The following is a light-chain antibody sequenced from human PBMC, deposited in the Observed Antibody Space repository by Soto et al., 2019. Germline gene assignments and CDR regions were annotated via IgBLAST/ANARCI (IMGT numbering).Light chain of an antibody. CDR2: DAS. V-gene: IGKV3-20*01. Sequence: EIVLTQSPGTLSLSPGERATLSCRASQSVSSNLAWYQQQPGQSPRLLIYDASSRATGIPARFSGSGSGTSFTLISSRLEHEDVAVYFCQQYGTSPTFGQGTKVEI. J-gene: IGKJ1*01. CDR1: QSVSSN. CDR3: QQYGTSPT.